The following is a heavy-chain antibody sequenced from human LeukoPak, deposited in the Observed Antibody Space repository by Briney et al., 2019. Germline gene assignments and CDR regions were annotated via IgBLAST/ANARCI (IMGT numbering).Heavy chain of an antibody. D-gene: IGHD3-10*01. Sequence: SETLSLTCTVSGYSISSGYYWGWIRQPPGKGLEWIGSIYYRGSTYYNPSLKSRVTISVDTSKNQFSLKLSSVTAADTAVYYCARHLPEAGLLWFGELRFWFDPWGQGTLVTVSS. CDR1: GYSISSGYY. V-gene: IGHV4-38-2*02. J-gene: IGHJ5*02. CDR2: IYYRGST. CDR3: ARHLPEAGLLWFGELRFWFDP.